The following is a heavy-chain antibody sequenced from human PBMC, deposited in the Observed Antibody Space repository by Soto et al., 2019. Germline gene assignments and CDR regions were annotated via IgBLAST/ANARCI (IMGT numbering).Heavy chain of an antibody. D-gene: IGHD6-13*01. CDR2: IGFDGKNE. CDR1: GFSLGSYG. CDR3: AREIGYSSTWPAY. Sequence: QVQLVESGGGVVQPGRSLRLSCAVSGFSLGSYGMHWVRQAPGKGLEWVAVIGFDGKNENYGDSVKGRFTVSRDNYRNTLYLQMNSLRVEDTAVYFCAREIGYSSTWPAYWGEVTLVTSSS. V-gene: IGHV3-33*01. J-gene: IGHJ4*02.